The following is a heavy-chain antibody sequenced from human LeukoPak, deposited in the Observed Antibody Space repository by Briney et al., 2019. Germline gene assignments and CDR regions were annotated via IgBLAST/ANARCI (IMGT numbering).Heavy chain of an antibody. V-gene: IGHV4-39*07. Sequence: PSETLSLTCTVSGGSITSRNYYWGWIRQPPGKGLEWIGCIHYSGSTYYNPSLRSRVSISVDTSKNQFSLWVTSVTAADTAIYYCARDHYSSGWYTYWGLGTLVTVSS. J-gene: IGHJ4*02. CDR1: GGSITSRNYY. D-gene: IGHD6-19*01. CDR3: ARDHYSSGWYTY. CDR2: IHYSGST.